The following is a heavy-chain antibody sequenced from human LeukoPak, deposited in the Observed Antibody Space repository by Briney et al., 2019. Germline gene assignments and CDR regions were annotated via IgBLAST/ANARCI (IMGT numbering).Heavy chain of an antibody. CDR1: GFTFSSYA. J-gene: IGHJ6*03. V-gene: IGHV3-23*01. D-gene: IGHD3-3*01. CDR2: ISGSGGST. CDR3: AKDFLLEWLFFMDV. Sequence: PGGSLRLSCAASGFTFSSYAMSWVRQAPGKGLNGVSAISGSGGSTYYADSVKGRFTISRDNSKTTLYLQMNSLRAEDTAVYYCAKDFLLEWLFFMDVWGKGTTVTVSS.